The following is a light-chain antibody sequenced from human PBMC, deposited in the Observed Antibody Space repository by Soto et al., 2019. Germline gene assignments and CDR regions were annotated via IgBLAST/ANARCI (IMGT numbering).Light chain of an antibody. CDR2: GAS. V-gene: IGKV3-20*01. J-gene: IGKJ1*01. CDR3: QQYGRSPWT. CDR1: QSVSSSY. Sequence: EIMLTQSPGTLSLSPGERATLSCRASQSVSSSYLAWYQQKPGQAPRLLIYGASSRATGIPDRFSGSGSGTDFTHTISRLEPEDFAVYYCQQYGRSPWTFGQGTKVEIK.